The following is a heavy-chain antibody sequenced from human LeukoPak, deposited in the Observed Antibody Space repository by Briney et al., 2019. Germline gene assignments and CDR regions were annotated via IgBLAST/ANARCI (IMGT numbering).Heavy chain of an antibody. Sequence: ASVKVSCKASGYTFTSYDINWVRQATGQGLEWMGWMSPNSGNTGYAQKFQGRVTMTRNTSISTAYMELSSLRSEDTAVYYCARGYYGSGSPDPEIDYWGQGTLVTVSS. CDR2: MSPNSGNT. V-gene: IGHV1-8*01. D-gene: IGHD3-10*01. CDR1: GYTFTSYD. J-gene: IGHJ4*02. CDR3: ARGYYGSGSPDPEIDY.